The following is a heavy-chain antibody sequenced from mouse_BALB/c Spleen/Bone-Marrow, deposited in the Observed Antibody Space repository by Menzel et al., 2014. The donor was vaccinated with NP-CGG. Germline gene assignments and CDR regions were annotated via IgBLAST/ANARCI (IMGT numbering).Heavy chain of an antibody. CDR2: ISTYSGNT. CDR1: GYTFTAYA. CDR3: ARNFYGSSYFDY. J-gene: IGHJ2*01. D-gene: IGHD1-1*01. V-gene: IGHV1-67*01. Sequence: LVESGPEVVRPGVSVKLSCKGSGYTFTAYAMHWVKQSHAESLEWIGLISTYSGNTHYNQDFKGKATMTVDKSSSTAYMELARLTSEDSAIYYCARNFYGSSYFDYWGQGTTLTVSS.